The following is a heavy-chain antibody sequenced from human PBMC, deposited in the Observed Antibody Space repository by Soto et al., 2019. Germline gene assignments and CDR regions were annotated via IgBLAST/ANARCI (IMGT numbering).Heavy chain of an antibody. Sequence: GESLKISCKGSGYSFTSYWIGWVRQMPGKGLEWMGIIYPGDSDTRYSPSFQGQVTISADKSISTAYLQWSSLKASDTAMYYCVRDAGSGYYYDAFDIWGQGTMVTVSS. J-gene: IGHJ3*02. CDR2: IYPGDSDT. V-gene: IGHV5-51*01. CDR3: VRDAGSGYYYDAFDI. CDR1: GYSFTSYW. D-gene: IGHD3-22*01.